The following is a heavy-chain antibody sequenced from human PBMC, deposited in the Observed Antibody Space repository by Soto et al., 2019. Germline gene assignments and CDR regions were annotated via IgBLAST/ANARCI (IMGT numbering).Heavy chain of an antibody. V-gene: IGHV4-39*01. CDR2: IYYSGST. CDR1: GGSISSSSYY. J-gene: IGHJ6*03. CDR3: ARLSGYAPWEYYYYMDV. Sequence: PSETLSLTCTVSGGSISSSSYYWGWIRQPPGKGLEWIGSIYYSGSTYYNPSLKSRVTISVDTSKNQFSLKLSSVTAADTAVYYCARLSGYAPWEYYYYMDVWGKGTTVTVSS. D-gene: IGHD5-12*01.